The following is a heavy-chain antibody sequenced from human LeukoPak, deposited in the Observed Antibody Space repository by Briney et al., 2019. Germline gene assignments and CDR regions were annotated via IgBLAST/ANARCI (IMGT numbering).Heavy chain of an antibody. CDR2: VNRDGSET. J-gene: IGHJ6*02. Sequence: GGSLRLSCAASGFALSSHWMTWVRQVPGRGPEWVANVNRDGSETYYLDSVKGRFTISKDNDKNSLYLQMNSLRAEDTALYHCARNNGMDVWGQGTTVIVSS. V-gene: IGHV3-7*03. CDR3: ARNNGMDV. CDR1: GFALSSHW.